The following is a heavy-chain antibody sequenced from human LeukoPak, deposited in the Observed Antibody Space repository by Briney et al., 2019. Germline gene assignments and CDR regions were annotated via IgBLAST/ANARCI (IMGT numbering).Heavy chain of an antibody. CDR1: GYTFTDYY. Sequence: GASVKVSCKASGYTFTDYYIHWVRQAPGQGLEWMAWINPNSGGTSYAQRFQGRVTMTRDTSISTAYMELSRLRSDDAAVYYCARDFPAYCSGGSCHLPFDYWGQGTLVTVSS. J-gene: IGHJ4*02. CDR3: ARDFPAYCSGGSCHLPFDY. CDR2: INPNSGGT. D-gene: IGHD2-15*01. V-gene: IGHV1-2*02.